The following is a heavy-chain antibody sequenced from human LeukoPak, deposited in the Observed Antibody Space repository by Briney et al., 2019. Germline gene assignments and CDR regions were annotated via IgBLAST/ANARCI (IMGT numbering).Heavy chain of an antibody. CDR1: GGSISSNSYY. Sequence: SETLALTCTVSGGSISSNSYYWGWIRQPPGKGLEWIGSIYYSGSTYYNPSLKSRVTISVDTSKNQFSLKLSSVTAADTAVYYCARVSSGVDYWGQGTLVTVSS. CDR3: ARVSSGVDY. J-gene: IGHJ4*02. CDR2: IYYSGST. V-gene: IGHV4-39*07.